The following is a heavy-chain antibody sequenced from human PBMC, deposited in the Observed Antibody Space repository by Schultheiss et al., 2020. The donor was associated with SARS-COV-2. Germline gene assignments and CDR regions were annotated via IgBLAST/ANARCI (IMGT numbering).Heavy chain of an antibody. D-gene: IGHD6-19*01. V-gene: IGHV4-39*01. CDR1: GGSISSYY. CDR2: IYYSGST. J-gene: IGHJ4*02. CDR3: ARRYRGGRSDC. Sequence: SETLSLTCTVSGGSISSYYWGWIRQPPGKGLEWIGSIYYSGSTYYNPSLKSRVTISVDTSKNQFSLKLSSVTGTDTAVYYCARRYRGGRSDCWGQGTLVTVSS.